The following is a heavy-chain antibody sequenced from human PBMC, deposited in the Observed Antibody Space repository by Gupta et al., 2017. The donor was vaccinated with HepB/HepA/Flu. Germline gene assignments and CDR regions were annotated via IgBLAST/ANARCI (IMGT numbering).Heavy chain of an antibody. CDR2: IWYDGSKK. D-gene: IGHD3-10*01. J-gene: IGHJ4*02. Sequence: QVQLVESGGGVVQPGRSLRLSCAVSGFTFSRNGMHGVRQAPGKGLEWVAVIWYDGSKKYEADSVKGRFTISRDDSKNTLYMQMNSLRAEDTAVYDGARDRSNYGDFWGQGTLVTVSS. CDR1: GFTFSRNG. CDR3: ARDRSNYGDF. V-gene: IGHV3-33*01.